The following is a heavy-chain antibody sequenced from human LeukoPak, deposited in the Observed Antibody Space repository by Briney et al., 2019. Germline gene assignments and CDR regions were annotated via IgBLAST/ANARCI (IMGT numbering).Heavy chain of an antibody. CDR3: AKDTSAWWYHRAYMNV. Sequence: GGSLRLSCAASGFTFSNYAKSWVRQAPGGGLEWVSAISGSGDTTFHADSVKGRFTTSRDNSKNTLSLQMSGLRVEDSAVYFCAKDTSAWWYHRAYMNVWGTGTTVTVSS. CDR1: GFTFSNYA. V-gene: IGHV3-23*01. J-gene: IGHJ6*03. D-gene: IGHD2-15*01. CDR2: ISGSGDTT.